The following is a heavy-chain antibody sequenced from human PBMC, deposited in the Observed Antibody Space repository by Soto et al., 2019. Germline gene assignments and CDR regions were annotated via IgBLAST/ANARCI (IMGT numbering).Heavy chain of an antibody. J-gene: IGHJ4*02. CDR3: ARDLGELWPSVGGY. D-gene: IGHD1-26*01. V-gene: IGHV3-33*01. Sequence: QVHLVESGGGVVQPGRSLRLSCAASGFTFNTYGMHWVRQAPGKGLEWVAVIYYDGRNKYYADSVKGRFTISRDNSKNTLNLQMNSLRVEDTAVYYCARDLGELWPSVGGYWGQGTLVTVSS. CDR2: IYYDGRNK. CDR1: GFTFNTYG.